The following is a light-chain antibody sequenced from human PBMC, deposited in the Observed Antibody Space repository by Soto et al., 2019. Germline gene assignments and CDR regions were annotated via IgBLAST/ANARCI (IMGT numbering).Light chain of an antibody. CDR3: QQSNNWPYT. J-gene: IGKJ2*01. V-gene: IGKV3-15*01. CDR2: GAS. Sequence: EIVMTHSPATQSVSPGDRATLSGRASQTVRDNLAWYQQKPGQAPRLLIYGASTRATGIPARFSGSGSGTEFTLTIDSLQSEDFALYFCQQSNNWPYTFGQGTKLEIK. CDR1: QTVRDN.